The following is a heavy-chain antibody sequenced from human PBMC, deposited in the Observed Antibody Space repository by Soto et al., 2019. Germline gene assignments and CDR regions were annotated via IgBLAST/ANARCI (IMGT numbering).Heavy chain of an antibody. D-gene: IGHD4-17*01. Sequence: QVQLVESGGGLVKPGGSLRLSCAASGFTFSDYYMSWIRQAPGKGLEWVSYISSSGSTIYYADSVKGRFTISRDNAKNSLYLQMTSLRDEDAAVYYCACPTVTPEYGMAVWGQGTTVTVSS. CDR1: GFTFSDYY. CDR3: ACPTVTPEYGMAV. CDR2: ISSSGSTI. V-gene: IGHV3-11*01. J-gene: IGHJ6*02.